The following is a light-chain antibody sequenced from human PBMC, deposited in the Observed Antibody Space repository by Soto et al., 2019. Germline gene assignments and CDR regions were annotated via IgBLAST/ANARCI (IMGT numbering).Light chain of an antibody. V-gene: IGKV1-5*01. CDR1: QTIVNW. Sequence: DVQMTQSPSTLSASVGDRVTITCRASQTIVNWLAWYQQRPGKPPKILIYGASTLESGVPSRFSGSGSGTEFTLTITDLQPGDFATYFCQQYNTYSATFGQGTPLDNK. CDR2: GAS. CDR3: QQYNTYSAT. J-gene: IGKJ5*01.